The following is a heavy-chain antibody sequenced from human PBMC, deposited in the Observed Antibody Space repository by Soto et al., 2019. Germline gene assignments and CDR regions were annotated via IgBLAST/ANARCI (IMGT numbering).Heavy chain of an antibody. V-gene: IGHV4-59*01. CDR1: GGSISSDY. D-gene: IGHD5-18*01. CDR3: SMCLRGYSYGPFDY. J-gene: IGHJ4*02. CDR2: VYHSGST. Sequence: PSETLSLTCTVSGGSISSDYWSWMRQPPGKGLEWIGYVYHSGSTNYNPSLKSRVTISVDTSKNEFSLKVSSVTAADTAVYYCSMCLRGYSYGPFDYWGQGTLVTVSS.